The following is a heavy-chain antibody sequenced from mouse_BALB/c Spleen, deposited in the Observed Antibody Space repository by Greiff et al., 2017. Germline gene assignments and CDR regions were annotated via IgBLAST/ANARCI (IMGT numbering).Heavy chain of an antibody. CDR3: ARDDGYYRFAY. V-gene: IGHV14-3*02. Sequence: EVQLVESGAELVKPGASVKLSCTASGFNIKDTYMHWVKQRPEQGLEWIGRIDPANGNTKYDPKFQGKATITADTSSNTAYLQLSSLTSEDTAVYYCARDDGYYRFAYWGQGTLVTVSA. CDR1: GFNIKDTY. J-gene: IGHJ3*01. CDR2: IDPANGNT. D-gene: IGHD2-3*01.